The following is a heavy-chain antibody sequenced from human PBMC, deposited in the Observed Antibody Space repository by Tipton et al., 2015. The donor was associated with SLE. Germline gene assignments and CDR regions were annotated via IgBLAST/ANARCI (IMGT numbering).Heavy chain of an antibody. V-gene: IGHV4-4*08. J-gene: IGHJ4*02. CDR1: GGSISSHY. D-gene: IGHD3-22*01. CDR3: ARRAVDYYDSSGFEDY. Sequence: LRLSCTVSGGSISSHYWSWIRQPPGKGLEWIGYIYTSGSTNYNPSLKSRVTISVDTSKNQFSLKLSSVTAADTAVYYCARRAVDYYDSSGFEDYWGQGTLVTVSS. CDR2: IYTSGST.